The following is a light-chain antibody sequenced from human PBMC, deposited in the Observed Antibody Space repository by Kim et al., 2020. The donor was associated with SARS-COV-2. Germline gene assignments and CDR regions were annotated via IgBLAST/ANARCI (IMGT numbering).Light chain of an antibody. CDR2: SNN. CDR1: SSNIGSNA. V-gene: IGLV1-44*01. CDR3: AAWDDSLNGPV. J-gene: IGLJ2*01. Sequence: ELTQPPSASGIPGQRVTISCSGSSSNIGSNAVNWYLQLPGTAPKLLIYSNNQRLSGVPDRFSGSKSGTSASLAISGLQSEDEADYYCAAWDDSLNGPVFGGGTQLTVL.